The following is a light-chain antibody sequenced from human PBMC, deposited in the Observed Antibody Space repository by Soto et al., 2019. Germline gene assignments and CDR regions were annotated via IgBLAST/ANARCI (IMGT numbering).Light chain of an antibody. CDR3: QQYDTYPVT. Sequence: DIQMTQSPSTLSGSVGDRVTITCRASQTISSWLAWYQQKPGKAPKLLIYKASTLKSGVPSRFSGSGSGTEFTLTISSPQPDDFETYYCQQYDTYPVTFGGGTKVDIK. CDR2: KAS. J-gene: IGKJ4*01. CDR1: QTISSW. V-gene: IGKV1-5*03.